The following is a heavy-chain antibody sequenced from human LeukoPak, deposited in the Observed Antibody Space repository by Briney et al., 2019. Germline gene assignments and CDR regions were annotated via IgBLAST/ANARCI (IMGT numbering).Heavy chain of an antibody. Sequence: GGSLRLSCAVSGFAVSSNYMSWVRQAPGKGLDWVSVIYSGGSTYYADSVKGRFTISRDNSKNTLYLQMNSLRAEDTAVYYCARSGSYWYYFDYWGQGTLVTVSS. CDR2: IYSGGST. CDR1: GFAVSSNY. CDR3: ARSGSYWYYFDY. J-gene: IGHJ4*02. V-gene: IGHV3-53*01. D-gene: IGHD3-10*01.